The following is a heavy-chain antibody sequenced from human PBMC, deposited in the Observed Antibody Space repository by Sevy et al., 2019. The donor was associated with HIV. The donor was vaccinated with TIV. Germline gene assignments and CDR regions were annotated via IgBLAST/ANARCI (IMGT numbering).Heavy chain of an antibody. Sequence: SETLSLTCAVHGGSFSGYYWSWIRQPPGKGLEWIGEINHSGSTNYNPSLKSRVTISVDTSKNQFSLKLSSVTAADTAVYYCASCPGSGGGAFDIWGQGTMVTVSS. D-gene: IGHD3-10*01. J-gene: IGHJ3*02. CDR3: ASCPGSGGGAFDI. CDR1: GGSFSGYY. V-gene: IGHV4-34*01. CDR2: INHSGST.